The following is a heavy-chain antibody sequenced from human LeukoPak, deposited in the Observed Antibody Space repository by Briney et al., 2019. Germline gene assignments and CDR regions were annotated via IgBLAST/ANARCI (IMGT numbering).Heavy chain of an antibody. CDR3: ARQGCSSTSCHRAYYYYGMDV. V-gene: IGHV5-51*01. D-gene: IGHD2-2*01. Sequence: GESLRISCKGSGYSFSNYWIGWVRQMPGKGLEWMGIIYPGDSDTRYSPSFQGQVTISADKSISTAYLQWGSLNASDTAMYYCARQGCSSTSCHRAYYYYGMDVWGQGTTVTVSS. CDR2: IYPGDSDT. CDR1: GYSFSNYW. J-gene: IGHJ6*02.